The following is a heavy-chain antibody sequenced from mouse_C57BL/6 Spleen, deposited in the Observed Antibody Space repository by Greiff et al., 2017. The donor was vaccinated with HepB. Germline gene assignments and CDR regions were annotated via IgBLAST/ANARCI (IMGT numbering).Heavy chain of an antibody. J-gene: IGHJ4*01. CDR1: GFTFSDYY. V-gene: IGHV5-16*01. CDR3: ARDPYGMDY. CDR2: INYDGSST. Sequence: EVKLMESEGGLVQPGSSMKLSCTASGFTFSDYYMAWVRQVPEKGLEWVANINYDGSSTYYLDSLKSRFIISRDNAKNILYLQMSSLKSEDTATYYCARDPYGMDYWGQGTSVTVSS.